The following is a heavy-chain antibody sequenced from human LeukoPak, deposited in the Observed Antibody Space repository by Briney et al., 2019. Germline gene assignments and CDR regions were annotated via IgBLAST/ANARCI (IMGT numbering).Heavy chain of an antibody. J-gene: IGHJ4*02. D-gene: IGHD2-2*01. CDR2: IIPIFGTA. CDR3: ARSTGETNDY. CDR1: GGTFSSYA. V-gene: IGHV1-69*05. Sequence: VASVKVSCKASGGTFSSYAISWVRQAPGQGLEWMGRIIPIFGTANYAQKFQGRVTITTDESTSTAYMELSSLRSEDTAVYHCARSTGETNDYWGQGTLVTVSS.